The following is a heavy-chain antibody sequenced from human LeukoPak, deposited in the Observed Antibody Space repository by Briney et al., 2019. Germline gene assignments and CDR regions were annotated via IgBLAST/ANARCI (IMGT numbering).Heavy chain of an antibody. V-gene: IGHV1-2*04. D-gene: IGHD3-10*01. CDR3: ARDTRRITMVRGAYKYGMDV. J-gene: IGHJ6*02. CDR2: INPNSGGT. Sequence: ASVKVSCKASGYTFTGYYMHWVRQAPGQGLEWMGWINPNSGGTNYAQKFQGWVTMTRDTSISTAYMELSRLRSDDTAVYYCARDTRRITMVRGAYKYGMDVWGQGTTVTVSS. CDR1: GYTFTGYY.